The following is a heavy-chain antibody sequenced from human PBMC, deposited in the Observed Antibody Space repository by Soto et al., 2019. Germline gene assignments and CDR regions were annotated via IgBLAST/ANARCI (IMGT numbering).Heavy chain of an antibody. J-gene: IGHJ6*02. CDR3: ARDQDREIRYSRPQYYYYYYGMDV. D-gene: IGHD6-13*01. V-gene: IGHV3-30-3*01. CDR1: GFTFSSYA. CDR2: ISHDGSNK. Sequence: QVQLVESGGGVVQPGRSLRLSCAASGFTFSSYAMHWVRQAPGKGLEWVAVISHDGSNKYYADSVKSRFTISRDNSKNTQYLKMNRLRAEDTAVYYCARDQDREIRYSRPQYYYYYYGMDVWGQGTTVTVSS.